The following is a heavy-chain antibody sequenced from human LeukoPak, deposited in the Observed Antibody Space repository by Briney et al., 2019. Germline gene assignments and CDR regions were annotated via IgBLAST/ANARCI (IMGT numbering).Heavy chain of an antibody. CDR2: IYSGGST. CDR3: TRVEETATTAAIIRKYSYYYYYMDV. CDR1: GFTVSSKY. J-gene: IGHJ6*03. D-gene: IGHD4-11*01. V-gene: IGHV3-66*01. Sequence: GGSLRLSCAASGFTVSSKYMSWVRQAPGKGLEWVSVIYSGGSTYYADSVKGRFTISRDNSKNTLYLQMNSLRAEDTAVYYCTRVEETATTAAIIRKYSYYYYYMDVWGKGNTVTVSS.